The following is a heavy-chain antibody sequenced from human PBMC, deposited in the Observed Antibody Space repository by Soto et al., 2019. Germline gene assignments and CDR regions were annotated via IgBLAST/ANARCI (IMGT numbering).Heavy chain of an antibody. Sequence: ASVKVSCKTSGYTFTNFGLSWVRQAPGQGLEWMGWISGYNGNTNYAQKFQGRVTMATDTSTSTAYMEVRSLTSDDTAVYYCARDKGYGFGWSSSSGMDVWGQGTTVTVSS. CDR3: ARDKGYGFGWSSSSGMDV. J-gene: IGHJ6*02. V-gene: IGHV1-18*01. CDR1: GYTFTNFG. CDR2: ISGYNGNT. D-gene: IGHD5-18*01.